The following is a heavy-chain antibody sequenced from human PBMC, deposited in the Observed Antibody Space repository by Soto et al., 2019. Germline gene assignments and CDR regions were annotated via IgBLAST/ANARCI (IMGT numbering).Heavy chain of an antibody. Sequence: QVQLVESGGGVVQPGRSLRLSCAASGFTFSSYGMHWVRQAQGKGLEWVAVISYDGSNKDYADSVKGRFTISRDNSKNTLYLQMNSLRADDTAVYYCAKGDWGGGFDYWGQGTLVTVSS. V-gene: IGHV3-30*18. CDR3: AKGDWGGGFDY. CDR1: GFTFSSYG. CDR2: ISYDGSNK. D-gene: IGHD3-16*01. J-gene: IGHJ4*02.